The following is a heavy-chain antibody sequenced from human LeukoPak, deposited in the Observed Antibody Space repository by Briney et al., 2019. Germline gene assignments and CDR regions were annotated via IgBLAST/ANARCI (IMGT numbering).Heavy chain of an antibody. V-gene: IGHV4-59*12. D-gene: IGHD5-18*01. CDR1: GGSISSYY. CDR2: IYYSGST. J-gene: IGHJ4*02. CDR3: ARDICGYNYGCFDS. Sequence: PSETLSLTCTVSGGSISSYYWSWIRQPPGKGLEWIGYIYYSGSTNYNPSLKSRVTISVDTSKNQFSLNLRSVTAADTAVYYCARDICGYNYGCFDSWGQGTLVTVSS.